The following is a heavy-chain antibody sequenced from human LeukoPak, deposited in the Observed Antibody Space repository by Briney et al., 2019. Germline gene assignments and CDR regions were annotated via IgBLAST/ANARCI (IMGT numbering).Heavy chain of an antibody. CDR1: GFTFSSYS. D-gene: IGHD2-2*01. Sequence: GGSLRLSCAASGFTFSSYSMNWVRQAPGKGLEWVSSISSSSSYIYYADSVKGRFTISRDNAKNSLYLQMNSLRAEDTAVYYCARRRYSSSTSCSTESWGQGTLVTVSS. CDR2: ISSSSSYI. CDR3: ARRRYSSSTSCSTES. V-gene: IGHV3-21*01. J-gene: IGHJ4*02.